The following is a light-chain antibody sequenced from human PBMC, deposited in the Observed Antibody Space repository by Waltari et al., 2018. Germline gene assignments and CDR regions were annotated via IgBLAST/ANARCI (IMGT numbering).Light chain of an antibody. J-gene: IGLJ3*02. CDR1: TSDLVDYNY. CDR3: FSYTTSSTWV. V-gene: IGLV2-14*01. Sequence: QSALTQPASVSGSPGQSIPISCTGATSDLVDYNYVSRYQQHPDKAPRLMIYEVSNRPSGVSNRFSGSKSGNTASLTISGLQAEDEADYYCFSYTTSSTWVFGGGTKLTVL. CDR2: EVS.